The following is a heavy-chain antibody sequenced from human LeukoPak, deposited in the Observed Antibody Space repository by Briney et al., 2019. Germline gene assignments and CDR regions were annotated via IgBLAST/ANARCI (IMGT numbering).Heavy chain of an antibody. J-gene: IGHJ5*02. D-gene: IGHD5-24*01. CDR2: ISGSGGST. V-gene: IGHV3-23*01. CDR3: ALLRVDMSPTLGGDWFDP. Sequence: HAGETLRLSCAASGFTFSSYGMSWVRQAPGKGLEWVSAISGSGGSTYYADSVKGRFTISRDNSKNTLYLQMNSLRAEDTAVYYCALLRVDMSPTLGGDWFDPWGQGTLVTVSS. CDR1: GFTFSSYG.